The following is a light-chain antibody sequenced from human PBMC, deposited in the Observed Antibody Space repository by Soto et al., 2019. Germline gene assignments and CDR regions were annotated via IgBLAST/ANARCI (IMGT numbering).Light chain of an antibody. J-gene: IGKJ1*01. Sequence: DIQMTQSPSTLSASVGDRVTITCRASQSISSWLAWYQQKPGKAPKLLIYKASSLESGVPPRFSGSGSGTEFTITISSLQPDDFATYYCQQYKSYWTFGQGTKVEI. V-gene: IGKV1-5*03. CDR1: QSISSW. CDR3: QQYKSYWT. CDR2: KAS.